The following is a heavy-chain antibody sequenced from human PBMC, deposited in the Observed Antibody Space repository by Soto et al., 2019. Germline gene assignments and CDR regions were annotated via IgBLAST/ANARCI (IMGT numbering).Heavy chain of an antibody. J-gene: IGHJ6*03. V-gene: IGHV3-9*01. Sequence: EVQLVESGGGLVQPGRSLRLSCAASGFTFDDYAMHWVRQAPGKGLEWVSGISWNSGSIGYADSVKGRFTISRDNAKNCLYLQVNSLRPEETALYYCAKSVGWNDGYYYMDGWGKGTMVTVSS. CDR1: GFTFDDYA. D-gene: IGHD1-1*01. CDR3: AKSVGWNDGYYYMDG. CDR2: ISWNSGSI.